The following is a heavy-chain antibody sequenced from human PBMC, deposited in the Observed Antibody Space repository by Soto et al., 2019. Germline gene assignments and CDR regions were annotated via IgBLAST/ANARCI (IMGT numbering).Heavy chain of an antibody. CDR2: ITDTGGDA. CDR1: GLTFGSRA. CDR3: ASGATDSCPRRRMFWF. Sequence: GGSLRLSCVASGLTFGSRAMTWVRQAPGEGLQWVSTITDTGGDAKYADSVRGRFVISRDNSKKTLYLQMTSLTAEDSAMYYWASGATDSCPRRRMFWFWGRGPRVAVAS. J-gene: IGHJ6*01. V-gene: IGHV3-23*01. D-gene: IGHD3-3*01.